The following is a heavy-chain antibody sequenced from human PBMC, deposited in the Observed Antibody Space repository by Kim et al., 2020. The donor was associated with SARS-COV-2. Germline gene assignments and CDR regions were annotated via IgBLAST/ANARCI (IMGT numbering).Heavy chain of an antibody. Sequence: SETLSLTCTVSGGSISSSSYYWGWIRQPPGKGLEWIGSIYYSGSTYYNPSLKSRVTISVDTSKNQFSLKLSSVTAADTAVYYCARRPSPIVTMVHYFDYWGQGTLVTVSS. V-gene: IGHV4-39*01. CDR1: GGSISSSSYY. CDR2: IYYSGST. D-gene: IGHD3-10*01. J-gene: IGHJ4*02. CDR3: ARRPSPIVTMVHYFDY.